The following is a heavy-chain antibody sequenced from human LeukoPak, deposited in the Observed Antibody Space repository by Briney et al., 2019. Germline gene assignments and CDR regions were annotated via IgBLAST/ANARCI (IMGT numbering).Heavy chain of an antibody. J-gene: IGHJ4*02. CDR3: ARTVARIGY. Sequence: GGSLRLSCAASGFTFSSYEMNWVRQAPGKGLEWVSHISSSGNTIYYTDSVKGRFTISRDNSKNLLYLQMNSLKAEDTAIYYCARTVARIGYWGQGTMVAVSS. CDR1: GFTFSSYE. D-gene: IGHD4-23*01. V-gene: IGHV3-48*03. CDR2: ISSSGNTI.